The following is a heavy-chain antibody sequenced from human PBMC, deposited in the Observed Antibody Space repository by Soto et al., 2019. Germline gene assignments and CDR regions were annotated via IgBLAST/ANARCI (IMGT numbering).Heavy chain of an antibody. Sequence: QVQLQESGPGLVKPSQTLSLTCTVSGGSISSGGYYWSWIRQHPGKGLEWIGYIYYSGSTYYNPSLKSRVTISVDTSKNQFSLKLSSVTAADTAVYYCARGIAAAGTSIWFDPWGQGTLVTVSS. CDR3: ARGIAAAGTSIWFDP. J-gene: IGHJ5*02. CDR1: GGSISSGGYY. V-gene: IGHV4-31*03. CDR2: IYYSGST. D-gene: IGHD6-13*01.